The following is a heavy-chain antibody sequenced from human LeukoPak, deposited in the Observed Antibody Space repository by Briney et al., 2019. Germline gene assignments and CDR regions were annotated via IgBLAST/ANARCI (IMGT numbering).Heavy chain of an antibody. J-gene: IGHJ6*04. Sequence: PSETLSLTCAVYGGSLSGYYWSWIRQPPGKGLEWIGEINYSGDANYNPSLKSRVTISEDTSNNQFSLKLTSVTAADTAVYYCARSYYDSSGPYDVWGEGTTVTVSS. CDR2: INYSGDA. CDR3: ARSYYDSSGPYDV. CDR1: GGSLSGYY. V-gene: IGHV4-34*01. D-gene: IGHD3-22*01.